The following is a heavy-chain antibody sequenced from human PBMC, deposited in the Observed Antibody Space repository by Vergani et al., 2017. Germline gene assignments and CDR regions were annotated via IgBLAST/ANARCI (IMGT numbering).Heavy chain of an antibody. CDR1: GYTFTSYA. V-gene: IGHV1-3*01. J-gene: IGHJ4*02. CDR2: INAGNGNT. D-gene: IGHD3-10*01. CDR3: ARDAYGSGRDY. Sequence: QVQLVQSGAEVKKPGASVTVSCKASGYTFTSYAMHWVRQAPGQGLEWMGWINAGNGNTKYSQKFQGRVTITRDTSSSTAYRELSSLRSEDTAVYYCARDAYGSGRDYWGQGTLVTVSS.